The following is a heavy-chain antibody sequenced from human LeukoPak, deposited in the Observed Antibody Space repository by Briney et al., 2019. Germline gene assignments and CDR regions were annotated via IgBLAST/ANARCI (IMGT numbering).Heavy chain of an antibody. CDR3: TTDTAMVPIDY. J-gene: IGHJ4*02. CDR1: GFTFSNTW. V-gene: IGHV3-15*01. D-gene: IGHD5-18*01. Sequence: PGGSLRLSCAASGFTFSNTWMSWVRQAPGKGLEWVGRIKSKTDGGTTDYAAPVKGRFTISRDDSKNTLYLQMNSLRTEDTAVYYCTTDTAMVPIDYWGQGTLVTVSS. CDR2: IKSKTDGGTT.